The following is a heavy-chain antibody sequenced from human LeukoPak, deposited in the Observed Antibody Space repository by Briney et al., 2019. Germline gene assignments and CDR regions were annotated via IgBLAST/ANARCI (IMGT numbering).Heavy chain of an antibody. V-gene: IGHV3-23*01. CDR3: ARRLMDTAMVNY. J-gene: IGHJ4*02. Sequence: GGSLRLSCAASGFTFSSYAMSWVRQAPGKGLEWVSAISGSGGSTYYADSVKGRFTISRDNSKNTLYLQMNSLRADDSAVYYCARRLMDTAMVNYWGQGTLVTVSS. CDR2: ISGSGGST. D-gene: IGHD5-18*01. CDR1: GFTFSSYA.